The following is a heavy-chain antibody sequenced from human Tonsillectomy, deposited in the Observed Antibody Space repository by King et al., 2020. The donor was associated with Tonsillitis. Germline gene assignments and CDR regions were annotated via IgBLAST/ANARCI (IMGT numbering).Heavy chain of an antibody. CDR2: IWYNGSNK. CDR3: ARDLHYYDSSGYYYPGDY. D-gene: IGHD3-22*01. Sequence: VQLVESGGGVVQPGRSLRLSCAASGFTFSSYGMHWVRQAPGKGLEWVAVIWYNGSNKYYADSVKGRFTISRDNSKNTLYLQMNSLRAEDTAVYYCARDLHYYDSSGYYYPGDYWGQGTLVTVSS. CDR1: GFTFSSYG. J-gene: IGHJ4*02. V-gene: IGHV3-33*01.